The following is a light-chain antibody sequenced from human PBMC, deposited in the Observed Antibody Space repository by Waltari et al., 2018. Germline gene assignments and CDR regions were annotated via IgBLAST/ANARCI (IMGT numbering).Light chain of an antibody. Sequence: QSALTQPASVSGSPGQSIPIPCTGTSSDVGGFTYVSWYQQHPGKVPKLMFYDVSNRPSGVPNRSSGSKSANTASLTISGLQAEDEADYYCSSYTSSSTEVFGGGTKLTVL. J-gene: IGLJ3*02. CDR2: DVS. V-gene: IGLV2-14*03. CDR3: SSYTSSSTEV. CDR1: SSDVGGFTY.